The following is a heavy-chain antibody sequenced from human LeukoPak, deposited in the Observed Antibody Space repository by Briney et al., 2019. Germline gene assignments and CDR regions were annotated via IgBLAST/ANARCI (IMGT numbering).Heavy chain of an antibody. D-gene: IGHD5-18*01. CDR3: AKNAGYSYGLYYFDY. Sequence: PGGSLGLSCVVSGFSFDSYEMDWVRQAPGKGLEWLSYISATGNIIYDADSVKGRFTISRDNSKNTVHLQMDSLRAEDSAIYYCAKNAGYSYGLYYFDYWGQGTLVTVSS. CDR1: GFSFDSYE. CDR2: ISATGNII. J-gene: IGHJ4*02. V-gene: IGHV3-48*03.